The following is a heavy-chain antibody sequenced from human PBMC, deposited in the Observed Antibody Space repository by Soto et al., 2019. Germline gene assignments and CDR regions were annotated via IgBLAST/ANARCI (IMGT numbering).Heavy chain of an antibody. D-gene: IGHD6-13*01. CDR1: GFSYNSYA. J-gene: IGHJ4*02. CDR2: ISGGGGDT. CDR3: VRSFTWYSEADY. Sequence: EVQLLESGGGLVQPGGSLRLSCAASGFSYNSYALSCVRQAPGKGLEWVSSISGGGGDTSYADSVRGRFTISRDNSKNTLYMLMNSLRADDAAVYYCVRSFTWYSEADYWGQGTLVTVSS. V-gene: IGHV3-23*01.